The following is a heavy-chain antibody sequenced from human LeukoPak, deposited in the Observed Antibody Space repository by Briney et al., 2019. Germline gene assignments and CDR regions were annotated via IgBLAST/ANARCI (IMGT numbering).Heavy chain of an antibody. CDR1: GGSFSGYY. D-gene: IGHD3-9*01. J-gene: IGHJ4*02. Sequence: SETLSLTCAVYGGSFSGYYWSWIRQPPGNGLEWIGEINHSGSTNYNPSLKSRVTISVDTSKNQFSLKLSSVTAADTAVYYCARGGRRADISYSFDYWGQGTLVTVSS. CDR3: ARGGRRADISYSFDY. CDR2: INHSGST. V-gene: IGHV4-34*01.